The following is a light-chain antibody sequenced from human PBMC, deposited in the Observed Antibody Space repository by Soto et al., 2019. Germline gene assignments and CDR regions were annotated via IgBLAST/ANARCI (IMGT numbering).Light chain of an antibody. J-gene: IGKJ5*01. CDR2: DAS. CDR3: QQRSNLPPIT. V-gene: IGKV3-11*01. Sequence: EIVLTQYNGTLSLSPGEKATFSCRASQRVSTNLAWYQQKPGQAPRLLIYDASNRATGIPARFSGSGSGTDFTLTISSLEPEDFAVYYCQQRSNLPPITSGQGTLLEIK. CDR1: QRVSTN.